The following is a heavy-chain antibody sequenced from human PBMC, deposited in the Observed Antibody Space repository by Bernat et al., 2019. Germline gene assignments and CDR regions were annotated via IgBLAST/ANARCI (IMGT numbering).Heavy chain of an antibody. CDR1: GYTFTSYG. J-gene: IGHJ5*02. V-gene: IGHV1-18*01. D-gene: IGHD5-24*01. CDR3: ARMASFDP. CDR2: ISAYNGNT. Sequence: QVQLVQSGAEVKKPGASVKFSCKSSGYTFTSYGISLVRQAPGQGLEWMGWISAYNGNTNYARKLQGRVTMTADKTTSTAYMELRSLRSDDTGVYYCARMASFDPWGQGTLVTVSS.